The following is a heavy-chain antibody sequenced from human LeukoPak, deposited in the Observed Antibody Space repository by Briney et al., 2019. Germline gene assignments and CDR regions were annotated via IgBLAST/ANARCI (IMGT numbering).Heavy chain of an antibody. CDR3: AKGGVPVVSPAVN. J-gene: IGHJ4*02. CDR1: GFTFSSYA. Sequence: GGSLRLSCAASGFTFSSYAMHWVRQAPGKGLEWVAVISYDGSNKYYADSVKGRFTISRDNSKNTLYLQMNSLRAEDTAVYYCAKGGVPVVSPAVNWGQGTLDTVSS. V-gene: IGHV3-30-3*01. D-gene: IGHD2-2*01. CDR2: ISYDGSNK.